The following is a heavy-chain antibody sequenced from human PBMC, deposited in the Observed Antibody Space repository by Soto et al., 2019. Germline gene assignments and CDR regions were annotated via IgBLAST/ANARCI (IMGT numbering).Heavy chain of an antibody. CDR2: IYYSGST. CDR1: GGSISSGDYY. CDR3: ARSLYGDYVGYYYYGMDV. V-gene: IGHV4-30-4*01. J-gene: IGHJ6*02. Sequence: QVQLQESGPGLVKPSQTLSLTCTVSGGSISSGDYYWSWIRQPPGKGLEWIGYIYYSGSTYYNPSLKSRVTISVDTSKNQFSLKLSSLTAADTAVYYCARSLYGDYVGYYYYGMDVWGQGTTVTVSS. D-gene: IGHD4-17*01.